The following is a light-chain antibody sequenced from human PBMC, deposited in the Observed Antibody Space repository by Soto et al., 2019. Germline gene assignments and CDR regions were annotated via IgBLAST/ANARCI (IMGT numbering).Light chain of an antibody. Sequence: QSVLTQPPSASRTPWQDVTISCSGSSSNIGANTVSWYQHLPGTAPKLLISNSNQRPSGVPDRFSGSQSGTSAALAISGLQSEDEADYYCASWDDNLDGRYVFGTGTKVTVL. CDR3: ASWDDNLDGRYV. CDR2: NSN. CDR1: SSNIGANT. J-gene: IGLJ1*01. V-gene: IGLV1-44*01.